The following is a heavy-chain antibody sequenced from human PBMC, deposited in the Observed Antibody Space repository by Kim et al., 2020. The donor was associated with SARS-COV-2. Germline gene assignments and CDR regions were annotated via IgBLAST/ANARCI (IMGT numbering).Heavy chain of an antibody. D-gene: IGHD6-13*01. J-gene: IGHJ6*03. V-gene: IGHV1-18*01. CDR3: AHQQQLRWGYMDV. Sequence: AQKLQGRVTMTKDTPTSQAYMELRSMRTDDTAVYYCAHQQQLRWGYMDVWGKGTTVTVSS.